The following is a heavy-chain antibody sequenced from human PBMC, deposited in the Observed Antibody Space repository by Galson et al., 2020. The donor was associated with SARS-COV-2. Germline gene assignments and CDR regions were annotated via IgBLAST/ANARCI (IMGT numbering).Heavy chain of an antibody. J-gene: IGHJ6*02. Sequence: GGSLGLSCAASGFTFSSYAMHWVRQAPGKGLEWVAVVSYDGSNKYYADSVKGRFTISRDNSKNTLYLQMNSLRAEDTAVYYCARSDGYYYGMDVWGQGTTVTVSS. CDR3: ARSDGYYYGMDV. V-gene: IGHV3-30-3*01. D-gene: IGHD4-17*01. CDR2: VSYDGSNK. CDR1: GFTFSSYA.